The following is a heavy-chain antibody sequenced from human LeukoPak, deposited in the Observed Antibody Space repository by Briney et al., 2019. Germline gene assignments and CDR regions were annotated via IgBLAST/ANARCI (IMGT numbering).Heavy chain of an antibody. D-gene: IGHD1-26*01. CDR2: ISGSGGST. CDR3: AKDARWELRAYYFDY. V-gene: IGHV3-23*01. CDR1: GFTFRSYW. Sequence: PGGSPRLSCAASGFTFRSYWMRWVRQAPGKGLEWVSAISGSGGSTYYADSVKGRFTISRDNSKNTLYLQMNSLRAEDTAVYYCAKDARWELRAYYFDYWGQGTLVTVSS. J-gene: IGHJ4*02.